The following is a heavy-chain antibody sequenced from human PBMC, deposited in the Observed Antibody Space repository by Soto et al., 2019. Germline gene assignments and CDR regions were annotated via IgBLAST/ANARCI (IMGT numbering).Heavy chain of an antibody. Sequence: PGGSLRLSCAASGFTFSSYWMHWVRQAPGKGLVWVSRINSDGSSTSYADSVKGRFTISRENAKNTLYLQMNSLRAEDTAVYYCAREEVLRGVTGYYYYGMDVWGQGTTVTVSS. V-gene: IGHV3-74*01. CDR3: AREEVLRGVTGYYYYGMDV. CDR2: INSDGSST. J-gene: IGHJ6*02. CDR1: GFTFSSYW. D-gene: IGHD3-10*01.